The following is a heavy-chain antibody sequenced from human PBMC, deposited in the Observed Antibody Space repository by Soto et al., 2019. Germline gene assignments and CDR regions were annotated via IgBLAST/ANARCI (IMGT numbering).Heavy chain of an antibody. D-gene: IGHD3-22*01. CDR3: ARAHYGPSGYYFDS. CDR2: IYHTGSA. J-gene: IGHJ4*02. Sequence: QVQLQESGSGLVKPSETLSLTCSVSGDSITSGGYSWSWIRQPPRRGLEWIGYIYHTGSASYSPSLKGGVTISVDKSKDQFSLSLNSVTAADTAIYYCARAHYGPSGYYFDSWGQGSLFTVSS. V-gene: IGHV4-30-2*01. CDR1: GDSITSGGYS.